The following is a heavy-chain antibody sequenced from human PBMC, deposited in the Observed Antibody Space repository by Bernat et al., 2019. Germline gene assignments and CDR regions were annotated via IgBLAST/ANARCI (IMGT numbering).Heavy chain of an antibody. CDR1: GFTFSSYA. Sequence: EVQLLESGGGLVQPGESLRLSCAASGFTFSSYAMTWVRQAPGKGLEWVSASGGYGGSTYYADSVKGRFTISRDNAKNSLYLQMNSLRAEDTAVYYCAREEYSSSSEAFDIWGQGTMVTVSS. J-gene: IGHJ3*02. V-gene: IGHV3-23*01. CDR2: SGGYGGST. D-gene: IGHD6-6*01. CDR3: AREEYSSSSEAFDI.